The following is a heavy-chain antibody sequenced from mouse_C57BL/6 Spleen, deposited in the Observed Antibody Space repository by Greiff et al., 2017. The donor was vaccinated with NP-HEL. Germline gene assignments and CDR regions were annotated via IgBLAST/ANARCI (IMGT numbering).Heavy chain of an antibody. Sequence: VQLQQSGPVLVKPGASVKMSCKASGYTFTDYYMNWVKQSHGKSLEWIGVINPYNGGTSYNPKFKGKATLTVDKSSSTAYMELHSLTSEDSAVYYCASEGYYGSSYVFAMDYWGQGTSVTVSS. CDR1: GYTFTDYY. D-gene: IGHD1-1*01. V-gene: IGHV1-19*01. CDR2: INPYNGGT. CDR3: ASEGYYGSSYVFAMDY. J-gene: IGHJ4*01.